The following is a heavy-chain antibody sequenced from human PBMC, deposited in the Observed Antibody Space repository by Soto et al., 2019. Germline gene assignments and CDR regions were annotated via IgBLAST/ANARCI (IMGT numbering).Heavy chain of an antibody. CDR1: GYSFTSYW. J-gene: IGHJ5*02. CDR2: IYPGDSDT. CDR3: ARRRSVAGTGWFDP. V-gene: IGHV5-51*01. D-gene: IGHD6-19*01. Sequence: GESLKLSCKGSGYSFTSYWIGWVRQMPGKGLEWMGIIYPGDSDTRYSPSFQGQVTISADKSISTAYLQWSSLKASDTAMYYCARRRSVAGTGWFDPWGQGTLVAVSS.